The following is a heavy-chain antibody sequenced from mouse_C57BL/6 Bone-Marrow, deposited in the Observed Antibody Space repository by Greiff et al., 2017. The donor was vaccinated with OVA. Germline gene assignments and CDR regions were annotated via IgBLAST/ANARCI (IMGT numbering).Heavy chain of an antibody. J-gene: IGHJ4*01. Sequence: QVQLKESGPELVKPGASVKLSCKASGYTFTSYDINWVKQRPGQGLEWIGWIYPRDGSTKYNEKFKGKATLTVDTSSSTAYMELHSLTSEDSAVYFCARWGVNYFCSRRHDYAMDYWGQGTSVTVSS. CDR3: ARWGVNYFCSRRHDYAMDY. CDR2: IYPRDGST. CDR1: GYTFTSYD. V-gene: IGHV1-85*01. D-gene: IGHD1-1*01.